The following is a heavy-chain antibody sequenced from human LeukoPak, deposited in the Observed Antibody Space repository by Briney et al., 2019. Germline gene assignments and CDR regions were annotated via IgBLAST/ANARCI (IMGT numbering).Heavy chain of an antibody. CDR2: IYYSGST. Sequence: SETLSLTCTVSGGSISSYYWSWIRQPPGKGLEWIGYIYYSGSTNYNPSLKSRVTISVDTSKNQFSLKLSSVTAADTAVYYCVYYDSSGPIDYWGQGTLVTVSS. V-gene: IGHV4-59*12. CDR1: GGSISSYY. J-gene: IGHJ4*02. CDR3: VYYDSSGPIDY. D-gene: IGHD3-22*01.